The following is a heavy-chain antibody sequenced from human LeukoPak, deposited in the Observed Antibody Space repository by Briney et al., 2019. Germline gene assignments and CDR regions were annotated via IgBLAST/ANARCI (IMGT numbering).Heavy chain of an antibody. CDR2: INTNTGNP. CDR3: ARDGIMITFGGVIGPYNWFDP. CDR1: GYTFTSYA. J-gene: IGHJ5*02. V-gene: IGHV7-4-1*02. D-gene: IGHD3-16*02. Sequence: GASVKVSCKASGYTFTSYAMNWVRQAPGQGLEWMGWINTNTGNPTYAQGFTGRFVFSLDTSVSTAYLQISSLKAEDTAVYYCARDGIMITFGGVIGPYNWFDPWGQGTLVTVSS.